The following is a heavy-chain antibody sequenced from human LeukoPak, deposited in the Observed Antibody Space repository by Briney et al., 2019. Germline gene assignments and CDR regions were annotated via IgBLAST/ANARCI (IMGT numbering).Heavy chain of an antibody. Sequence: GEFLKISCTGSGYSFTYYWNGWGRPMPGKGLGWLGIINTGGTETRSSSFFEGQVTTSDDTYISTAFLQWSILEASDPAIYYCAGHRSVRVGSTPSEYYYYVDVWGKGTTVTVSS. D-gene: IGHD1-26*01. CDR1: GYSFTYYW. V-gene: IGHV5-51*01. CDR2: INTGGTET. CDR3: AGHRSVRVGSTPSEYYYYVDV. J-gene: IGHJ6*03.